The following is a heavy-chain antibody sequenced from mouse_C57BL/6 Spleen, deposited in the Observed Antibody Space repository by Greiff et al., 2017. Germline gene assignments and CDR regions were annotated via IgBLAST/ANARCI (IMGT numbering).Heavy chain of an antibody. Sequence: EVQLQQSGPELVKPGASVKISCKASGYSFTGYYMNWVKPSPEKSLEWIGEINPSTGGTTYNQKFKAKATLTVDKSSSTAYMQHKSLTSEDSAVYYCARKIDGYPDYWGQGTTLTVSS. CDR2: INPSTGGT. J-gene: IGHJ2*01. CDR3: ARKIDGYPDY. CDR1: GYSFTGYY. V-gene: IGHV1-42*01. D-gene: IGHD2-3*01.